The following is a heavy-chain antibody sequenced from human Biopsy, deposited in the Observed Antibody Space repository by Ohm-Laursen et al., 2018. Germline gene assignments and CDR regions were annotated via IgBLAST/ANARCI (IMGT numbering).Heavy chain of an antibody. V-gene: IGHV3-23*01. J-gene: IGHJ4*02. Sequence: SLRLSCAASEFSFSDYHMAWVRQAPGKGLEWVSTISGSGGNTYYADSVRGRFTVSRDGSKSTLYLQMSSLSAEDTAFYYCAKGGYCTTSSCYMDLDYWGQGALVTVSS. D-gene: IGHD2-2*02. CDR3: AKGGYCTTSSCYMDLDY. CDR1: EFSFSDYH. CDR2: ISGSGGNT.